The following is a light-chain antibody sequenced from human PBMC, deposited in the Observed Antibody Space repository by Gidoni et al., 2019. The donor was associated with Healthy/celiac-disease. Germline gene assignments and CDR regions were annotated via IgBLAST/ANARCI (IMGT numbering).Light chain of an antibody. CDR2: EVS. J-gene: IGLJ3*02. V-gene: IGLV2-14*01. CDR3: SSYTSSSTWV. CDR1: SSDVGGYNY. Sequence: QSAPTQPASVSGSPGQPITISCTGTSSDVGGYNYVSWYQQHPGQAPKLMIYEVSNRPSGFPDRFSGSKSGNTASLTISGLQAEDEADYYCSSYTSSSTWVFGGGTKLTVL.